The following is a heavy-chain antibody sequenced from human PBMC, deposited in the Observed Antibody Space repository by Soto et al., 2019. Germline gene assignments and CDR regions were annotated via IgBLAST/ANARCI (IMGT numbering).Heavy chain of an antibody. V-gene: IGHV3-23*01. Sequence: PGGSLRLSCAASGFTFSSNAMSWVRQLPGKGLEWVSVITGSGGDTYYADSVKGRFTISRDNSRDTVYLQMNSLRAEDTAIYYYARKSGIPLAGQFDYWGQGTLVTVSS. CDR3: ARKSGIPLAGQFDY. J-gene: IGHJ4*02. D-gene: IGHD6-19*01. CDR1: GFTFSSNA. CDR2: ITGSGGDT.